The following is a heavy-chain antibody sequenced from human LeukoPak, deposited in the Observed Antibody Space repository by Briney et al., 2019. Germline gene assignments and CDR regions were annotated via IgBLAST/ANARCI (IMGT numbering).Heavy chain of an antibody. Sequence: AAVKVSCKASGYTFTCYYMHWVRQAPGQGLEWMGWINPNSGGTNYAQKFQGRVTMTRDTSISTAYMELSRLRTDDTAVYYCARGEESGYYYYYMDVWGKGTTVTVSS. CDR1: GYTFTCYY. D-gene: IGHD3-3*01. V-gene: IGHV1-2*02. CDR2: INPNSGGT. J-gene: IGHJ6*03. CDR3: ARGEESGYYYYYMDV.